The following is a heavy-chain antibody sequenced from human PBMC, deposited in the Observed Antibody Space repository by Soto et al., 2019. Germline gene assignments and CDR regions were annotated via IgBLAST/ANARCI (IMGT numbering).Heavy chain of an antibody. CDR3: AKGDSSGYDQPFDY. D-gene: IGHD3-22*01. J-gene: IGHJ4*02. V-gene: IGHV3-30*18. Sequence: QVQLVESGGGVVQPGRSLRLSCAASGFTFSSYGMHWVRQAPGKGLEWVAVISYDGSNKYYADSVKGRFAISRDNSKNTLYLQMNSLRAEDTAVYYCAKGDSSGYDQPFDYWGQGTLVTVSS. CDR1: GFTFSSYG. CDR2: ISYDGSNK.